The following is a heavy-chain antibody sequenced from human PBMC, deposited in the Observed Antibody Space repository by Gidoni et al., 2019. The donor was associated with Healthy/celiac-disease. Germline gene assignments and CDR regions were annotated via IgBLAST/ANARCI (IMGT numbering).Heavy chain of an antibody. CDR3: ARGGYCSGGSCYNNYYYYGMDV. CDR1: GYTFPSYD. Sequence: QVQLVQSGAEVKKPGASVKVSCKASGYTFPSYDINWVRQATGQGLEWMGWMNPNSGNTGYAQKFQGRVTMTRNTSISTAYMELSSLRSEDTAVYYCARGGYCSGGSCYNNYYYYGMDVWGQGTTVTVSS. D-gene: IGHD2-15*01. CDR2: MNPNSGNT. V-gene: IGHV1-8*01. J-gene: IGHJ6*02.